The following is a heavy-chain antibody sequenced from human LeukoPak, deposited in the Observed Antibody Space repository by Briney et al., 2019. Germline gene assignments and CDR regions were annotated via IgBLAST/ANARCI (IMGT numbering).Heavy chain of an antibody. J-gene: IGHJ4*02. CDR1: GGTFSSYA. V-gene: IGHV1-69*05. Sequence: ASVKVSCKASGGTFSSYAISWVRQAPGQGLEWMGGIIPIFGTANYAQKFQGRVTITTDESTSTAYMELSSLRSEDTAVYYCARGRGYYDSSGSFYYFDYWGQGTLVTVSS. D-gene: IGHD3-22*01. CDR2: IIPIFGTA. CDR3: ARGRGYYDSSGSFYYFDY.